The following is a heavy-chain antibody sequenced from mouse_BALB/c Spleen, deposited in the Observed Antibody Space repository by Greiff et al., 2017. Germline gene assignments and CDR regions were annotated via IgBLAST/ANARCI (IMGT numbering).Heavy chain of an antibody. D-gene: IGHD2-3*01. CDR3: ARGDGYPWYFDV. V-gene: IGHV5-6-5*01. CDR1: GFTFSSYA. J-gene: IGHJ1*01. Sequence: MESGGGLVKPGGSLKLSCAASGFTFSSYAMSWVRQTPEKRLEWVASISSGGSTYYPDSVKGRFTISRDNARNILYLQMSSLRSEDTAMYYCARGDGYPWYFDVWGAGTTVTVSS. CDR2: ISSGGST.